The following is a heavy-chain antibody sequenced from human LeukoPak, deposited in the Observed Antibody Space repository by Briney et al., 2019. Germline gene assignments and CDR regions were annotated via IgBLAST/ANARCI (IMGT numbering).Heavy chain of an antibody. CDR3: ARSPNSSGYYYRLFYFDY. CDR1: GFTFSSYW. J-gene: IGHJ4*02. V-gene: IGHV3-7*03. D-gene: IGHD3-22*01. CDR2: IKQDGSEK. Sequence: WGSLRLSCAASGFTFSSYWMSWVRQAPGKGLEWVANIKQDGSEKYYVDSVKGRFTISRDNAKNSLYLQMNSLRAEDTAVYYCARSPNSSGYYYRLFYFDYWGQGTLVTVSS.